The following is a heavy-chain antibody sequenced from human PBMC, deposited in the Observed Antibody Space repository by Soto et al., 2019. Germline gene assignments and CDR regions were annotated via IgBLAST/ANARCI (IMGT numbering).Heavy chain of an antibody. Sequence: ASVKVSCKASGYRFTSYAMHWVRQAPGQRLEWMGWINAGNGNTKYSQKFQGRVTITRDTSASTAYMELSSLRSEDTAVYYCARSWVAVAGPWFDPWGQGTLVTVSS. V-gene: IGHV1-3*01. J-gene: IGHJ5*02. CDR3: ARSWVAVAGPWFDP. CDR1: GYRFTSYA. D-gene: IGHD6-19*01. CDR2: INAGNGNT.